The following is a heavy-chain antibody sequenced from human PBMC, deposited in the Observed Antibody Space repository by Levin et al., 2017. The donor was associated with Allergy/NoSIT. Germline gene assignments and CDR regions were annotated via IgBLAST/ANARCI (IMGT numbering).Heavy chain of an antibody. D-gene: IGHD2-15*01. V-gene: IGHV4-39*01. J-gene: IGHJ4*02. Sequence: SETLSLTCTVSGGSISSSSYYWGWIRQPPGKGLEWIGSIYYSGSTYYNPSLKSRVTISVDTSKNQFSLKLSSVTAADTAVYYCASATKKGYCSGGSGRLFDYWGQGTLVTVSS. CDR3: ASATKKGYCSGGSGRLFDY. CDR2: IYYSGST. CDR1: GGSISSSSYY.